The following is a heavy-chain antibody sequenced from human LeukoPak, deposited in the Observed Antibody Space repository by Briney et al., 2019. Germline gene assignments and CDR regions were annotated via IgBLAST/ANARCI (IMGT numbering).Heavy chain of an antibody. V-gene: IGHV3-48*01. CDR3: AREIYAYTDY. CDR2: ISSSSSTI. Sequence: HPGGSLRLSCAASGFTFSSYSMNWVRQAPGKGLEWVSYISSSSSTIYYADSVKGRFTISRDNAKNSLYLQMNSLRAEDTAVYYCAREIYAYTDYWGQGTLVTVSS. CDR1: GFTFSSYS. J-gene: IGHJ4*02. D-gene: IGHD3-16*01.